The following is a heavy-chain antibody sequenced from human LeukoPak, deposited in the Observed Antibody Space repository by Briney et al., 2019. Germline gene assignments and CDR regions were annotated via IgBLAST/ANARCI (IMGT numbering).Heavy chain of an antibody. Sequence: SETLSLTCTVSGGSMSSYYWSWLRQPPGMGLEWIAYIYYSGSTNYNPSLKSRVTISVDTSKNQFSLNLSSVTAADTAIYYCARGRGYSYGTFDSWGQGTLVTVSS. CDR3: ARGRGYSYGTFDS. CDR2: IYYSGST. CDR1: GGSMSSYY. D-gene: IGHD5-18*01. V-gene: IGHV4-59*01. J-gene: IGHJ4*02.